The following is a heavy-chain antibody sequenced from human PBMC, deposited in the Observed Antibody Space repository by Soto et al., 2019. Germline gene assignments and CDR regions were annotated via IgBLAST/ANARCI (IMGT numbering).Heavy chain of an antibody. Sequence: SQTPSLTCGISGDTVSTTRAAWNWIRQSPSRGLEWLGRTLNTDQWNFDYSASMRGRISIVPDASKNQVSRQLESVTPDDTAIYYCVRQTCSGPRGYSGFGAWGQGAMVTVSS. J-gene: IGHJ5*02. D-gene: IGHD3-22*01. CDR3: VRQTCSGPRGYSGFGA. CDR2: TLNTDQWNF. V-gene: IGHV6-1*01. CDR1: GDTVSTTRAA.